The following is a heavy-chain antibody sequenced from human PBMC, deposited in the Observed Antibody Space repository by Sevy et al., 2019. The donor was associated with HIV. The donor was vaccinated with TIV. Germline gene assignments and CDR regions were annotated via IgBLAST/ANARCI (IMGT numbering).Heavy chain of an antibody. CDR3: AKDIKRIAAAGSRGYFDY. V-gene: IGHV3-9*01. D-gene: IGHD6-13*01. CDR1: GFTFDDYA. CDR2: ISWNSGSI. J-gene: IGHJ4*02. Sequence: GGSLRLSCAASGFTFDDYAMHWVRQAPGKGLEWVSGISWNSGSIGYADSVKGRFTISRDNAKNSLYLQMNSLRAEDTALYYCAKDIKRIAAAGSRGYFDYWGQGTLVTVSS.